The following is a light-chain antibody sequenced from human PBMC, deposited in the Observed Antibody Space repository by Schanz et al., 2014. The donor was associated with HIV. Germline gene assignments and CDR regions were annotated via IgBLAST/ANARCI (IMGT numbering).Light chain of an antibody. CDR1: QSVSTW. Sequence: DIQMTQSPSTLSASIGDRVTITCRASQSVSTWLAWYQQKPGTAPKLLIYAASSLQSGVPSRFSGSGSGTEFTLTISSLQPDDLATYYCQQYTKYAPFTFGQGTKREIK. J-gene: IGKJ2*01. V-gene: IGKV1-5*03. CDR2: AAS. CDR3: QQYTKYAPFT.